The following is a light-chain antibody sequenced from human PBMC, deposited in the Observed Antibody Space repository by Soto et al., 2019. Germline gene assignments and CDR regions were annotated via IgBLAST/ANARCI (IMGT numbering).Light chain of an antibody. V-gene: IGKV3-15*01. CDR3: HQYYTWPRT. CDR1: QTVTTD. CDR2: GAS. Sequence: EIVMTHSPVTLSVSPCERATLSCSASQTVTTDLAWYQQQPGQAPRLVIHGASTRATDFPARISGGGSGTEFTLTISSLQSEDIAVYCCHQYYTWPRTFGQGTKVDIK. J-gene: IGKJ1*01.